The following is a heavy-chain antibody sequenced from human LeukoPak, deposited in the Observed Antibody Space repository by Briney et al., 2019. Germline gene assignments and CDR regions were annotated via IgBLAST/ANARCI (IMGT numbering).Heavy chain of an antibody. CDR1: GYTFTSYY. V-gene: IGHV1-46*01. CDR3: ARDLVRGVEPNWFDP. J-gene: IGHJ5*02. D-gene: IGHD3-10*01. CDR2: INPSGGST. Sequence: GASVKVSCKASGYTFTSYYMHWVRQAPGQGLEWMGIINPSGGSTSYAQKFQGRVTMTRDTSTSTVYMELSSLRSEDTAVYYCARDLVRGVEPNWFDPWGQGTLVTVSS.